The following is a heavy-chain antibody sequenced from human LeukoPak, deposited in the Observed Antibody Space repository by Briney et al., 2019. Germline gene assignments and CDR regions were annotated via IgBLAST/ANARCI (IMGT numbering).Heavy chain of an antibody. Sequence: SETLSLTCTVFGGSISSYYWSWIRQPPGKGLEWIGEINHSGSTNYNPSLKSRVTISVDTSKNQFSLKLSSVTAADTAVYYCARYHGGGSNWFDPWGQGTLVTVSS. J-gene: IGHJ5*02. CDR3: ARYHGGGSNWFDP. V-gene: IGHV4-34*01. D-gene: IGHD3-16*01. CDR1: GGSISSYY. CDR2: INHSGST.